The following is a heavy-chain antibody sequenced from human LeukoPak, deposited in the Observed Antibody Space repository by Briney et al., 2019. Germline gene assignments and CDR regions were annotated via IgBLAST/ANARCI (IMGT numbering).Heavy chain of an antibody. Sequence: PGGSLRLSCAASGFTFSSYAMHWVRQAPGKGLEWVALIWYDGSDKYYADSVKGRFTISRDNSKNTLYLQMNSLRAEDTAVYYCAKAPIVGATQVVDYWGQGTLVTVSS. CDR1: GFTFSSYA. J-gene: IGHJ4*02. D-gene: IGHD1-26*01. V-gene: IGHV3-30*04. CDR3: AKAPIVGATQVVDY. CDR2: IWYDGSDK.